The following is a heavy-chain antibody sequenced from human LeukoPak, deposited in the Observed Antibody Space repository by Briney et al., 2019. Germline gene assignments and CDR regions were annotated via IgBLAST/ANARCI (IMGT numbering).Heavy chain of an antibody. Sequence: SETLSLTCAVYGESLSGYYWSWIRQPPGKGLEWVGEINQSGSTNYNPSLKSRVTISVDTSKNQFSLKLSSVTAADTALYYCARGRRPPLIPSAIYYYYHMDVWGKGTTVTVSS. J-gene: IGHJ6*03. CDR3: ARGRRPPLIPSAIYYYYHMDV. V-gene: IGHV4-34*01. CDR1: GESLSGYY. D-gene: IGHD2-2*02. CDR2: INQSGST.